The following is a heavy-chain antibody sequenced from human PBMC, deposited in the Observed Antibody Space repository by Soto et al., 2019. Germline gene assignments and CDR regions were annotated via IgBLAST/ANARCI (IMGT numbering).Heavy chain of an antibody. CDR2: INAGNGNT. CDR1: GYTFTSYA. V-gene: IGHV1-3*01. CDR3: ASAAPMATGANYYYYGMDV. J-gene: IGHJ6*02. D-gene: IGHD5-12*01. Sequence: QVQLVQSGAEVKKPGASVKVSCKASGYTFTSYAMHWLRQAPGQRLEWMGWINAGNGNTKYSQKFKGRVTITRDTSASTAYMALSSLRSEDTAVYYCASAAPMATGANYYYYGMDVWGQGTTVTVSS.